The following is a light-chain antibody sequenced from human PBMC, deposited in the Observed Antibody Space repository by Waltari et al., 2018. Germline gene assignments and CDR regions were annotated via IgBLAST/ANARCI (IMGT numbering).Light chain of an antibody. Sequence: ETVMTQSPATLSVSPGERATLSCRASQSVNSNLAWYQQKPGQAPRLLISGASTRATGIPAMFSGSGSGTEFTLTISSLQSEDFAVYYCQQYNNWPFTFGPGTKVDIK. CDR1: QSVNSN. CDR2: GAS. CDR3: QQYNNWPFT. J-gene: IGKJ3*01. V-gene: IGKV3-15*01.